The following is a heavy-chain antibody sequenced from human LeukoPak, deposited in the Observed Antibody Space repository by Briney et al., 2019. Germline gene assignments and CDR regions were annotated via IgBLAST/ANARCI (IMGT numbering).Heavy chain of an antibody. D-gene: IGHD6-13*01. V-gene: IGHV1-2*02. J-gene: IGHJ3*02. CDR2: INPNRDDT. CDR3: ARRKAAAAGRDAFDI. Sequence: GASVTVSCKTSGYTFTEYYVHWVRQAPGQGLEWMGWINPNRDDTHYAQKFQGRVTMTRDTSTSTAYMELSSLRSDDTAVYYCARRKAAAAGRDAFDIWGRGTLVTVSS. CDR1: GYTFTEYY.